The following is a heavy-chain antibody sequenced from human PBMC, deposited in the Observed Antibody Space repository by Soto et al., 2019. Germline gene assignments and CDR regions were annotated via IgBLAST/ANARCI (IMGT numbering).Heavy chain of an antibody. CDR2: IYYSGST. V-gene: IGHV4-31*03. J-gene: IGHJ6*02. CDR1: VGSISSGGYY. D-gene: IGHD2-2*01. Sequence: SETLSLTCTFSVGSISSGGYYWSWIRQHPGKGLEWIGYIYYSGSTYYNPSLKSRVTISVDTSKNQFSLKLSSVTAAGTAVYYCARGSGKYCISTSCYFGVWGQGTTVS. CDR3: ARGSGKYCISTSCYFGV.